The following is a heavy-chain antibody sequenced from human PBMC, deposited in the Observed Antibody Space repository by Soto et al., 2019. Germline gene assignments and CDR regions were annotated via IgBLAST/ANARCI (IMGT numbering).Heavy chain of an antibody. Sequence: QVQLVESGGGVVQPGRSLRLSCAASGFTFSSYGMHWVRQAPGKGLEWVAVISYDGSNKYYADSVKGRFTISRDNSKNTLYLQMNSLRAEDTAVYYCANLIVGATYYYYYGMDVWGHGTTVTVSS. CDR1: GFTFSSYG. V-gene: IGHV3-30*18. CDR2: ISYDGSNK. J-gene: IGHJ6*02. D-gene: IGHD1-26*01. CDR3: ANLIVGATYYYYYGMDV.